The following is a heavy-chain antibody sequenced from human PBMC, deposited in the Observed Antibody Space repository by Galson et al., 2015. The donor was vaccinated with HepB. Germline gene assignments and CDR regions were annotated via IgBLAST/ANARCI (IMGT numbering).Heavy chain of an antibody. CDR3: ARERCSGGSCYSGWFDP. D-gene: IGHD2-15*01. Sequence: SLRLSCAASGFTFSSYSMNWVRQAPGKGLEWVSSISSSSSYIYYADSVKGRFTISRDNAKNSLYLQMNSLRAEDTAVYYCARERCSGGSCYSGWFDPWGQGTLVTVSS. CDR2: ISSSSSYI. V-gene: IGHV3-21*01. CDR1: GFTFSSYS. J-gene: IGHJ5*02.